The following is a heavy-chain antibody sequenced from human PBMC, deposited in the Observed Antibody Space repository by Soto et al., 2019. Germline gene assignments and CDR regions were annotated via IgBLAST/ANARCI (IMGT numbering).Heavy chain of an antibody. CDR3: ARTTTDIVATNYYYGMDV. CDR1: GFTFSSYA. V-gene: IGHV3-30*04. D-gene: IGHD5-12*01. Sequence: QVQLVESGGGVVQPGRSLRLSCAASGFTFSSYAMHWVRQAPGKGLEWVAVISYDGRNKYYADYVKGRFTISRDNSKNTXYKQMNSLRAEERTVYSCARTTTDIVATNYYYGMDVWGQGTTVTVSS. J-gene: IGHJ6*02. CDR2: ISYDGRNK.